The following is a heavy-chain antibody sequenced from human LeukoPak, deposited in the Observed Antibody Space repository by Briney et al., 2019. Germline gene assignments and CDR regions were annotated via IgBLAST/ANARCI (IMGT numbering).Heavy chain of an antibody. CDR2: INHSGST. CDR3: ARVGDYGGKRNAFDI. J-gene: IGHJ3*02. V-gene: IGHV4-34*01. CDR1: GGSFSGYY. D-gene: IGHD4-23*01. Sequence: SETLSLTCDVYGGSFSGYYWSWIRQPPGKGLEWIGEINHSGSTNYNPSLKSRVTISVDTSKNQFSLKLSSVTAADTAVYYCARVGDYGGKRNAFDIWGQGTMVTVSS.